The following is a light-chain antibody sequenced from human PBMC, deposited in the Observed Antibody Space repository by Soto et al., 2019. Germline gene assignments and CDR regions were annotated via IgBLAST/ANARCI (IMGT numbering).Light chain of an antibody. Sequence: QSALTQPASVSGSPGQSITISCTGTSSDIGDYDYVSWYQHLPGKAPKLLIFDVTHRPSGVSDRFSGSKSGNTASLTISGVRPEDEADYYCSSYAGSNNVVFGGGTKLTVL. CDR3: SSYAGSNNVV. J-gene: IGLJ2*01. V-gene: IGLV2-14*01. CDR1: SSDIGDYDY. CDR2: DVT.